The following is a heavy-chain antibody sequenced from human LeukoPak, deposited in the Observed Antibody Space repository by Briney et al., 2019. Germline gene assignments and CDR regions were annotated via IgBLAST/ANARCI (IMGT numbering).Heavy chain of an antibody. Sequence: PGGSLRLSCAASGFTFSSYSMNWVRQAPGKGLEWVSSISSSSSYIYYADSVKGRFTISRDNAKNSLYLQMNSLRAEDTAVYYCARELREYQLSSVWFDPWGQGTLVTVSS. CDR1: GFTFSSYS. CDR3: ARELREYQLSSVWFDP. J-gene: IGHJ5*02. CDR2: ISSSSSYI. D-gene: IGHD2-2*01. V-gene: IGHV3-21*01.